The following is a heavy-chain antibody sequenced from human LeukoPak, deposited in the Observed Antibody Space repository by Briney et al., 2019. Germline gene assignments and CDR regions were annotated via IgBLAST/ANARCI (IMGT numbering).Heavy chain of an antibody. J-gene: IGHJ4*02. CDR1: GFTFSSYG. CDR3: AKGTLLKGTVDY. CDR2: IRYDGSNK. D-gene: IGHD1-1*01. Sequence: QPGGSLRLSCAASGFTFSSYGMHWVRQAPGKGLDWVAFIRYDGSNKYYADSVKGRFTISRDNSKNTLYLQMNSLRAEDTAVYYCAKGTLLKGTVDYWGQGTLVTVSS. V-gene: IGHV3-30*02.